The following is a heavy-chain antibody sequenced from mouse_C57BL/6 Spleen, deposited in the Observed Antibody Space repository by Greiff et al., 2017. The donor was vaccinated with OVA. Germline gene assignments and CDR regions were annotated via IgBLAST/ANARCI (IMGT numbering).Heavy chain of an antibody. Sequence: EVKLVESGGGLVQPGGSLSLSCAASGFTFTDYYMSWVRQPPGKALEWLGFIRNKANGYTTEYSASVKGRFTISRDNSQSILYLQMNALRAEDSATDYCARYDYDYAMDYWGQGTSVTVSS. D-gene: IGHD2-4*01. CDR2: IRNKANGYTT. V-gene: IGHV7-3*01. CDR1: GFTFTDYY. J-gene: IGHJ4*01. CDR3: ARYDYDYAMDY.